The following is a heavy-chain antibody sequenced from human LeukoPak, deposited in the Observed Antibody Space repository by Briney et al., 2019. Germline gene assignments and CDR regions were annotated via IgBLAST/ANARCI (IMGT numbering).Heavy chain of an antibody. CDR1: GFIFSNYD. J-gene: IGHJ4*02. D-gene: IGHD2-15*01. CDR3: AKQLGYCSDGSCYFPY. CDR2: ISNNGGYT. Sequence: GGSLRLSCAASGFIFSNYDMHWVRQAPGKGLEWVSAISNNGGYTYYADSVQGRFTISRDNSKSTLCLQMNSLRAEDTAVYYCAKQLGYCSDGSCYFPYWGQGTLVTVSS. V-gene: IGHV3-23*01.